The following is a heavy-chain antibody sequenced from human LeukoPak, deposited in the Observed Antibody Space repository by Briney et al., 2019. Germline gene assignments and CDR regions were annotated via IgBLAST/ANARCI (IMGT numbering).Heavy chain of an antibody. D-gene: IGHD4-17*01. CDR2: ISAYNGNT. Sequence: ASVKVSCKASGYTFTGYYIHWVRQAPGQGLEWVGWISAYNGNTNYAQKLQGRVTMTTDTSTSTAYMELRSLRSDDTAVYYCARDLVITVTTPLGYWGQGTLVTVSS. J-gene: IGHJ4*02. V-gene: IGHV1-18*04. CDR3: ARDLVITVTTPLGY. CDR1: GYTFTGYY.